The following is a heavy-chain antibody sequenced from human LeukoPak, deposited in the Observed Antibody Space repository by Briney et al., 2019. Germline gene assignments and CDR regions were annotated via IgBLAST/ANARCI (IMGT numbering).Heavy chain of an antibody. J-gene: IGHJ6*03. CDR1: GGSICSYY. CDR2: IYYSGST. CDR3: AREVKSGSYTSYYYYYMDV. V-gene: IGHV4-59*01. D-gene: IGHD1-26*01. Sequence: PSETLSLTCTVSGGSICSYYWSWIRQPPGKGLEWIGYIYYSGSTNYNPSLKSRVTISVDTSKNQFSLKLSSVTAADTAVYYCAREVKSGSYTSYYYYYMDVWGKGTTVTVSS.